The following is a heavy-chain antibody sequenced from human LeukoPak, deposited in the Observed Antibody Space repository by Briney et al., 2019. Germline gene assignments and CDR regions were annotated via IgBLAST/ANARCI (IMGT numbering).Heavy chain of an antibody. CDR3: ARIYPRIAAQNWFDP. CDR1: GYRFTSYW. CDR2: IYPGDSDT. D-gene: IGHD6-13*01. J-gene: IGHJ5*02. V-gene: IGHV5-51*04. Sequence: GESLKISCKGSGYRFTSYWIGWVRQMPGKGLEWMGIIYPGDSDTRYSPSFQGQVTISADKPISTAYLQWSSLKASDTAMYYCARIYPRIAAQNWFDPWGQGTLVTVSS.